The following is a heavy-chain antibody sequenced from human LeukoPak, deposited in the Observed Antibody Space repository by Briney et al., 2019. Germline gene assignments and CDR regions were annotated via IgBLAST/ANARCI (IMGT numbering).Heavy chain of an antibody. CDR1: GFTFSSYA. Sequence: PGGSLRLSCAASGFTFSSYAMSWVRQAPGKGLEWVSAISGSGGSTYYADSVKGRFTISRDNSKNTLYLQMNSLRAEDTAVYYCAKGDYYGSFSPYYYGMDVWGQGTTVTVSS. V-gene: IGHV3-23*01. J-gene: IGHJ6*02. CDR2: ISGSGGST. D-gene: IGHD3-10*01. CDR3: AKGDYYGSFSPYYYGMDV.